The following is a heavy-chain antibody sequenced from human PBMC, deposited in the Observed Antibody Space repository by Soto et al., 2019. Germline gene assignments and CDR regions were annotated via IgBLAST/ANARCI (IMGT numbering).Heavy chain of an antibody. J-gene: IGHJ4*02. V-gene: IGHV4-34*01. CDR1: GGSFSGYY. CDR2: INHSGST. CDR3: ARAGARWLQLSYFDY. Sequence: SETLSLTCAVYGGSFSGYYWSWIRQPPGKGLEWIGEINHSGSTNYNPSLKSRVTISVDTSKNQFSLKLSSVTAADTAVYYCARAGARWLQLSYFDYWGQGTLVTVSS. D-gene: IGHD5-12*01.